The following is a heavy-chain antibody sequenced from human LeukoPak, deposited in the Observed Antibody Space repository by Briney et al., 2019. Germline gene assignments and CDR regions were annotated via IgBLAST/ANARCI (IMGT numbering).Heavy chain of an antibody. CDR1: GFTVTSNY. CDR2: IYSGGST. J-gene: IGHJ4*02. CDR3: AREDRYGSGSFDY. Sequence: GGSLRLSCAASGFTVTSNYMSWVRQAPGKGLEWVSVIYSGGSTYYADSVKGRFTISRHNSKNTLYLQMNSLRAEDTAVYYCAREDRYGSGSFDYWGQGTLVTVSS. D-gene: IGHD3-10*01. V-gene: IGHV3-53*04.